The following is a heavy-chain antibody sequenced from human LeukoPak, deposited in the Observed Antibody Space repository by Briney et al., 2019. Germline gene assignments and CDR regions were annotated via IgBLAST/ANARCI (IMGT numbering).Heavy chain of an antibody. CDR1: GFTFTSYS. Sequence: PGGSLRLSCAASGFTFTSYSMNWVRQAPGKGLEWVSSITSSGTYICYADSVRGRFTISRDNAKNSLYLQMNSLRAEDTAVYYCARDIGGYCSGGSCYSGWFDSWGQGTLVTVSS. V-gene: IGHV3-21*01. CDR3: ARDIGGYCSGGSCYSGWFDS. CDR2: ITSSGTYI. D-gene: IGHD2-15*01. J-gene: IGHJ5*01.